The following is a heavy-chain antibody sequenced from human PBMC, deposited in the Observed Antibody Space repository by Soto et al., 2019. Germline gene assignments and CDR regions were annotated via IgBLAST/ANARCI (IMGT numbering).Heavy chain of an antibody. D-gene: IGHD3-3*01. CDR2: VYYSGDT. V-gene: IGHV4-59*01. CDR3: AREPSFGSGYYWFDP. Sequence: SVTLSLPGPVSGDSINNYYWSWIRQPPGMGLEWIGYVYYSGDTNYNPSLKSRVTISVDTSKKQFSLRLASVAAADTAVYYCAREPSFGSGYYWFDPWGPGTLVTVPS. CDR1: GDSINNYY. J-gene: IGHJ5*02.